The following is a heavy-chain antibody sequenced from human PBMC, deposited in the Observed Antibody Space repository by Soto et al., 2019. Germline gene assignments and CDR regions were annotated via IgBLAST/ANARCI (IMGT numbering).Heavy chain of an antibody. J-gene: IGHJ4*02. D-gene: IGHD1-26*01. V-gene: IGHV4-31*02. CDR2: IYYSGST. CDR1: CGSISSGGYY. Sequence: SETLSLTCTVSCGSISSGGYYWSWIRQHPGKGLEWIGYIYYSGSTYYNPSLKSRVTISVDTSKNQFSLKLSSVTAADTAVYYCARVHSGSYFASPYYFDYWGQGTLVTVSS. CDR3: ARVHSGSYFASPYYFDY.